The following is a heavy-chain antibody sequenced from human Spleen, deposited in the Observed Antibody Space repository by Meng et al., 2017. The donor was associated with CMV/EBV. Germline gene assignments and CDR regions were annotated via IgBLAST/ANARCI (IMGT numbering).Heavy chain of an antibody. V-gene: IGHV1-18*01. D-gene: IGHD3-3*01. J-gene: IGHJ4*02. Sequence: ASVKVSCKASGGTFSSYTISWVRQAPGQGLEWMGWISAYNGNTNYAQKLQGRVTMTTDTSTSTAYMELRSLRSDDTAVYYCARDRGEYYDFWEDYWGQGTLVTVSS. CDR2: ISAYNGNT. CDR1: GGTFSSYT. CDR3: ARDRGEYYDFWEDY.